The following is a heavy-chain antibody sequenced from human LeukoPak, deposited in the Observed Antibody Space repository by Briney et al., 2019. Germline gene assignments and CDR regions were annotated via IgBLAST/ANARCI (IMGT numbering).Heavy chain of an antibody. CDR3: AREGEQLGPGEPAFDY. V-gene: IGHV4-61*02. CDR2: IYTSGST. CDR1: GGSISSGSYY. D-gene: IGHD6-13*01. Sequence: SETLSLTCTVSGGSISSGSYYWSWIRQPAGKGLEWIGRIYTSGSTNYNPSLKSRVTISVDTSKNQFSLKLSSVTAADTAVYYCAREGEQLGPGEPAFDYWGQGTLVTVSS. J-gene: IGHJ4*02.